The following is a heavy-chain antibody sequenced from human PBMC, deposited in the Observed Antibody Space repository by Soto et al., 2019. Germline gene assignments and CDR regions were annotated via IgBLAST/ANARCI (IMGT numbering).Heavy chain of an antibody. CDR3: AKAASSGRYESNY. CDR1: GFTFNGYA. Sequence: PGGSLRLSCAASGFTFNGYAMNWVRQAPGKGLEWVSAISGSGDFTYYADSVKGRFTISRDNPKNTLYLEMNSLRAEDTAVYYCAKAASSGRYESNYPGQGALVTVS. CDR2: ISGSGDFT. V-gene: IGHV3-23*01. J-gene: IGHJ4*02. D-gene: IGHD1-26*01.